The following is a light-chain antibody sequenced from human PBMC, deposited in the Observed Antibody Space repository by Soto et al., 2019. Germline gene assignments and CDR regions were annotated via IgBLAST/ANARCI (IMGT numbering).Light chain of an antibody. J-gene: IGLJ1*01. CDR1: TSNIAGNT. CDR3: AAWDDSLNSYV. CDR2: TLS. Sequence: QSVLTQPPSVSGTPGQRVTIFCSGSTSNIAGNTVHWYQHLPGTAPKLLIYTLSQRPSGVPDRFSGSKSGTSASLAISGLQSEDEADYYCAAWDDSLNSYVFGTGTKVTV. V-gene: IGLV1-44*01.